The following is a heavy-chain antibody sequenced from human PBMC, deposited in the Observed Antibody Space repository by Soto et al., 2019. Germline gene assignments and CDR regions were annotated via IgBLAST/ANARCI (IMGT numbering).Heavy chain of an antibody. CDR3: ARGPLGRSQNPHFDY. D-gene: IGHD1-26*01. CDR1: GSSISRGYY. J-gene: IGHJ4*02. Sequence: SETLSLTCSVSGSSISRGYYWGWIRQPPGKGLEWIGNIYPGGSIHHNPSLRSRVTISLDTSKNQFSLKLSSVTAADTAVYYCARGPLGRSQNPHFDYWGQGALVTVSS. CDR2: IYPGGSI. V-gene: IGHV4-38-2*02.